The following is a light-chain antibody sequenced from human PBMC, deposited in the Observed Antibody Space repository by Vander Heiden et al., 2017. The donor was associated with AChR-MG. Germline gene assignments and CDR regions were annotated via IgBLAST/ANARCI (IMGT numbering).Light chain of an antibody. Sequence: YELTQPPSVSVSRGQTASITCSGDKLGDKYACWYQQKPGQSPVLVIYQDSKRPSGIPERFSGSNSGNTATLTISGTQAMDEADYYCQAWDSSTVVFGGGTKLTVL. J-gene: IGLJ2*01. CDR1: KLGDKY. CDR3: QAWDSSTVV. CDR2: QDS. V-gene: IGLV3-1*01.